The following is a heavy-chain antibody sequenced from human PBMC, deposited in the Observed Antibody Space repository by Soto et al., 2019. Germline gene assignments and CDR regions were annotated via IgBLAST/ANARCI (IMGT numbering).Heavy chain of an antibody. CDR1: GFTLSSYG. CDR2: VWHDGSEK. J-gene: IGHJ5*02. V-gene: IGHV3-30*18. D-gene: IGHD6-25*01. Sequence: QVQLVESGGGVVQPGRSLRLSCAASGFTLSSYGMHWVRQAPGKGLEWVAVVWHDGSEKYYADSVKGRFTISRDNSKNMLYLQMKSLGVEDTALYYCAKDRGGGGRLTHPFDPWGQGTLVTVSS. CDR3: AKDRGGGGRLTHPFDP.